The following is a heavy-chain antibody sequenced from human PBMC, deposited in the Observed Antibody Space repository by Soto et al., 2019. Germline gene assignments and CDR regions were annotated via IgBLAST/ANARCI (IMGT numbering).Heavy chain of an antibody. CDR1: GFTFDDYA. Sequence: DVQLVESGGGLVQPGRSLRLSCAASGFTFDDYAMHWVRQAPGKGLEWVSGISWNSGSIGYADSVKGRFTISRDNAKNSLYLQMNSLRAEDTALYYCAKAAETYYYYYYMDVWGKGTTVTVSS. J-gene: IGHJ6*03. CDR3: AKAAETYYYYYYMDV. V-gene: IGHV3-9*01. CDR2: ISWNSGSI.